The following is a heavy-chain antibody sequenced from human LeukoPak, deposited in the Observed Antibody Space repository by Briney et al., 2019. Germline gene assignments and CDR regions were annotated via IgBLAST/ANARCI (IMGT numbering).Heavy chain of an antibody. CDR3: ASRRGKTSIAAADFDY. Sequence: PGGSLRLSCAASGFTFSSYSMNWVRQDPGKGLEWVSSISSSSSYIYYADSVKGRFTISRDNAKNSLYLQMNSLRAEDTAVYYCASRRGKTSIAAADFDYWGQGTLVTVSS. J-gene: IGHJ4*02. CDR1: GFTFSSYS. CDR2: ISSSSSYI. D-gene: IGHD6-13*01. V-gene: IGHV3-21*01.